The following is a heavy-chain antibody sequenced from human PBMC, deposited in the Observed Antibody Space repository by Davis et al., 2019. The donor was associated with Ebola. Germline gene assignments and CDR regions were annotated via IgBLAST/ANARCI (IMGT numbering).Heavy chain of an antibody. Sequence: ASVKVSCKASGYTFTSYGISWVRQAPGQGLEWMGRMNPHSGGTNYAQTFQGRVTMISDTSISTAYMELSRLTYDDTAVYYCARLCSSSCPNDYWGQGTLVTVSS. V-gene: IGHV1-2*06. CDR2: MNPHSGGT. CDR3: ARLCSSSCPNDY. CDR1: GYTFTSYG. D-gene: IGHD6-13*01. J-gene: IGHJ4*02.